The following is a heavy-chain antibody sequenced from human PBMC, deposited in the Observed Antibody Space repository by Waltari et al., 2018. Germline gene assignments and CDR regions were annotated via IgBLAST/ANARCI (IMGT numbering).Heavy chain of an antibody. CDR1: GFIFSSYS. D-gene: IGHD4-17*01. CDR2: IISRSNYI. CDR3: ARATVTTFNYFGLDV. V-gene: IGHV3-21*06. J-gene: IGHJ6*02. Sequence: EVQLVESGGGLVKPGGSLRLSCAASGFIFSSYSMHWVRQAPGKGREWVSSIISRSNYIYYADSVKGRFAISRDNAKNSLYLQMNSLRAEDTAVYYCARATVTTFNYFGLDVWGQGTTVTVSS.